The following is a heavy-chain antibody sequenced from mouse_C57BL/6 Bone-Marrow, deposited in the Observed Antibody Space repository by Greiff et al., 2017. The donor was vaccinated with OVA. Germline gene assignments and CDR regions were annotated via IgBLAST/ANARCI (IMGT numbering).Heavy chain of an antibody. V-gene: IGHV5-6*01. CDR3: AKCFSYYYAMDD. J-gene: IGHJ4*01. CDR1: GFTFSSYG. D-gene: IGHD6-2*01. CDR2: ISSGGSYT. Sequence: EVQRVESGGDLVKPGGSLKLSCAASGFTFSSYGMPWVRQTPDKRLEWVATISSGGSYTYYPDSVKGRFTISRDNAKNTLYLQMSSLKSEDIAMYDCAKCFSYYYAMDDWGQGTSVTVAS.